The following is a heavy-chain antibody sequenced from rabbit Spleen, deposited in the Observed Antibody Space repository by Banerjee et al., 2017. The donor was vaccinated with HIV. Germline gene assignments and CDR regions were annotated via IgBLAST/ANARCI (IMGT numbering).Heavy chain of an antibody. J-gene: IGHJ4*01. CDR2: IRFRDGYL. D-gene: IGHD1-1*01. V-gene: IGHV1S40*01. CDR1: GFDFRSGYD. Sequence: QSLEESGGGLVKPEGSLTLTCTASGFDFRSGYDMSWVRQAPGKGLEWIGRIRFRDGYLWYASWAKGRLTISKTSSTTVTLQMTSLTAADTATYFCARMDNDGADYIMWGPGTLVTVS. CDR3: ARMDNDGADYIM.